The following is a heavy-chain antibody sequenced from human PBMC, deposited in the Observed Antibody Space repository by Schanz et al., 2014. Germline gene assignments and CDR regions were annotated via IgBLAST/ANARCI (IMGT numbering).Heavy chain of an antibody. Sequence: VQLVESGGGVVQPGGSLRLSCAASGFTFSSYAMSWVRQTPGKGLEWVSVISGSGVTIYYADSVKGRFTISRDNSKNTLYLQMNSLRAEDTAVYYCARFLARYQYYGVDVWGQGTTVIVSS. V-gene: IGHV3-23*04. CDR3: ARFLARYQYYGVDV. J-gene: IGHJ6*02. CDR1: GFTFSSYA. CDR2: ISGSGVTI. D-gene: IGHD3-3*01.